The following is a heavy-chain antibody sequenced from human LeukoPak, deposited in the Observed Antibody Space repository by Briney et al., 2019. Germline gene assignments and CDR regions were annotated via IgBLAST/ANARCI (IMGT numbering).Heavy chain of an antibody. CDR3: AREESEF. CDR2: IKPDGSEK. V-gene: IGHV3-7*03. D-gene: IGHD3-10*01. CDR1: GFTFSSNW. Sequence: GGSLRLSCAASGFTFSSNWMSWVRQAPGKGLEWVANIKPDGSEKYYEDSVKGRFTISRDNAKNSLYLQMNSLRAEDTAVYYCAREESEFWGQGTLVTVSS. J-gene: IGHJ4*02.